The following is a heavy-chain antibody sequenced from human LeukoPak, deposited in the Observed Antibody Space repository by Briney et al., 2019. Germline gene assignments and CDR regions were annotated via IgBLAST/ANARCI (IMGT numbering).Heavy chain of an antibody. D-gene: IGHD6-13*01. J-gene: IGHJ4*02. CDR1: GGSISSSSYY. CDR3: ASQFIAAADQLFDY. V-gene: IGHV4-39*01. CDR2: IYYSGST. Sequence: SETLSLTCTVYGGSISSSSYYWGWIRQPPGKGLEWIGSIYYSGSTYYNPSLKSRVTVSVDTSKSQFSLKLSSVTAADTAVYYCASQFIAAADQLFDYWGQGTLVTVSS.